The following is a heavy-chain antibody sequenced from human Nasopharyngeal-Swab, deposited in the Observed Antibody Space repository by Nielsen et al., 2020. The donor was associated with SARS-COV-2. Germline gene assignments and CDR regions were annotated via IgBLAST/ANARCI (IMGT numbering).Heavy chain of an antibody. J-gene: IGHJ3*02. CDR2: ISWNSGSI. V-gene: IGHV3-9*01. D-gene: IGHD3-9*01. CDR3: ATYYDSLTGYSEAFDI. Sequence: GGSLRLSCAASGFTFDDYAMHWVRQAPGRGLEWVSGISWNSGSIGYADSVKGRFTISRDNAKNSLYLQMNSLRAEDTAVYYCATYYDSLTGYSEAFDIWGQGTMVTVSS. CDR1: GFTFDDYA.